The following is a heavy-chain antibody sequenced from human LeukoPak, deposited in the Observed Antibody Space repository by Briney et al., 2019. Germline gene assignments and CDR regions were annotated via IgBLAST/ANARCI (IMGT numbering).Heavy chain of an antibody. CDR1: GFTFSSYW. CDR3: ARDAVRSSLYYYYYYMDV. D-gene: IGHD6-13*01. J-gene: IGHJ6*03. Sequence: PGGSLRLSCAASGFTFSSYWMHWVRQAPGKGLVWVSRINSDGSSTSYADSVKGRFTISRDNAKNTLYLQMNSLRAEDTAVYYCARDAVRSSLYYYYYYMDVWGKGTTVTVSS. V-gene: IGHV3-74*01. CDR2: INSDGSST.